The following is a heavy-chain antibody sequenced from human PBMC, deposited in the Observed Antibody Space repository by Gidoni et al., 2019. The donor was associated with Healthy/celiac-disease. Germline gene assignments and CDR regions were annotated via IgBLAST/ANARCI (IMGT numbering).Heavy chain of an antibody. CDR3: AHSRVETLTPPPNWFDP. J-gene: IGHJ5*02. D-gene: IGHD3-10*01. Sequence: QITLKESGPTLVKPTQTRTLTCTFTGFSLSTSGVGVGWIRQPPGKALEWLALIYWDDDKRYSPSLKSTLTPTQDPPENQVVLTMTNIDPVDPATYYCAHSRVETLTPPPNWFDPLGQGTLVTVSS. V-gene: IGHV2-5*02. CDR1: GFSLSTSGVG. CDR2: IYWDDDK.